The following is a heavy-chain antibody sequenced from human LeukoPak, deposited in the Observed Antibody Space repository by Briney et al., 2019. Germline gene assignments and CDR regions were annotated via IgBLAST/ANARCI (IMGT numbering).Heavy chain of an antibody. Sequence: ASVKVSCKVSGYTLTELSMHWVRQAPGKGLEWMGGFDPEDGETIYAQKFQGRVTMTRSTSINTAYMELSSLRSEDTAAYYCARAPRSWGFDYWGQGTLVTVSS. J-gene: IGHJ4*02. V-gene: IGHV1-24*01. CDR2: FDPEDGET. CDR1: GYTLTELS. D-gene: IGHD7-27*01. CDR3: ARAPRSWGFDY.